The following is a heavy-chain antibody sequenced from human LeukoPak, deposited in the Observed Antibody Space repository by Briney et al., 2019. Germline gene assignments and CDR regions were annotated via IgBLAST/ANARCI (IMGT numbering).Heavy chain of an antibody. J-gene: IGHJ5*02. CDR1: GFTFDDYA. Sequence: GRSLRLSCAASGFTFDDYAMHWVRQAPGKGLEWVSGISWNSGSIGYADSVKGRFTISRDNAKNSLYLQMNSLRAEDTAVYYCARAPRFRLVGVPKGPFDPWGQGTLVTVSS. V-gene: IGHV3-9*01. CDR2: ISWNSGSI. D-gene: IGHD1-26*01. CDR3: ARAPRFRLVGVPKGPFDP.